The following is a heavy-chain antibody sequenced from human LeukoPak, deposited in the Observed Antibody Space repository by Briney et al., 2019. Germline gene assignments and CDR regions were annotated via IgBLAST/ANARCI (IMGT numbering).Heavy chain of an antibody. J-gene: IGHJ4*02. D-gene: IGHD3-10*01. CDR1: GFIFSDYA. CDR2: ISGTGGST. Sequence: GGSLRLSCAASGFIFSDYAINWVRQAPGKGLEWVSTISGTGGSTYYADSVKGRFTISRDNSKNTLYLQLNSLRVEDTAVYYCARDIVKGVPDYLDSWGQGTLVTVSS. V-gene: IGHV3-23*01. CDR3: ARDIVKGVPDYLDS.